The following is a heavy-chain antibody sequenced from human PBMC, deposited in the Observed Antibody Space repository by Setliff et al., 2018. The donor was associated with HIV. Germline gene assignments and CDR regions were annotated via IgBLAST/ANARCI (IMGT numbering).Heavy chain of an antibody. V-gene: IGHV4-39*07. J-gene: IGHJ5*02. D-gene: IGHD6-13*01. CDR3: DSSSWYGEDWFDP. CDR2: IHYNEKT. CDR1: GGSASNSRYY. Sequence: SETLSLTCTVSGGSASNSRYYWAWIRQPPGKGLEYIGSIHYNEKTYYNPSLKRRVTISIDTSKNQFSLKTEDTAVYYCTRAGDDSSSWYGEDWFDPWGQGTLVTVSS.